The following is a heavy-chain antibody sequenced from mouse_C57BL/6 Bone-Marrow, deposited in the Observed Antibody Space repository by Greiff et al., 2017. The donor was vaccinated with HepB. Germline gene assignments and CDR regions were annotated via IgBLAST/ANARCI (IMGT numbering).Heavy chain of an antibody. CDR1: GYTFTDYY. CDR3: AGLGTTVVSLDFDV. V-gene: IGHV1-76*01. CDR2: IYPGSGNT. J-gene: IGHJ1*03. Sequence: QVQLQQSGAELVRPGASVKLSCKASGYTFTDYYINWVKQRPGQGLEWIARIYPGSGNTYYNEKFKGKATLTAEKSSSTAYMQLSSLTSEDSAVYFCAGLGTTVVSLDFDVWGTGTTVTVSS. D-gene: IGHD1-1*01.